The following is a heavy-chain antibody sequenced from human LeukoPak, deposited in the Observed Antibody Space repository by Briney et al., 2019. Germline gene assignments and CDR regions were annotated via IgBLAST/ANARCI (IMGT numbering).Heavy chain of an antibody. CDR1: GGTFSNYA. D-gene: IGHD4-17*01. V-gene: IGHV1-69*06. J-gene: IGHJ4*02. Sequence: SVKVSCKASGGTFSNYAIGWVRQAPGQGLEWMGGVIPIFSTANYAQKFQGRVTITADKSTSTAYMELSSLRSEDTAVYYCARGHYGDYDVDYFDYWGQGTLVTVSS. CDR2: VIPIFSTA. CDR3: ARGHYGDYDVDYFDY.